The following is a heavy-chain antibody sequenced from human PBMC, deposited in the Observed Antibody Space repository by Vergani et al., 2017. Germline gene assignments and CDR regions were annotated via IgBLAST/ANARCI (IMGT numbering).Heavy chain of an antibody. J-gene: IGHJ4*02. CDR3: ARLLGEKPSGDY. Sequence: QVQLVQSGAEVKKPGASVKVSCKASGYTFTSYAMHWVRQAPGQRLEWMGWINAGNGNTKYSKKFQGRVTITRDTSASTAYMELSSLRSEDTAVYYCARLLGEKPSGDYWGQGTLVTVSS. CDR2: INAGNGNT. D-gene: IGHD2-15*01. CDR1: GYTFTSYA. V-gene: IGHV1-3*01.